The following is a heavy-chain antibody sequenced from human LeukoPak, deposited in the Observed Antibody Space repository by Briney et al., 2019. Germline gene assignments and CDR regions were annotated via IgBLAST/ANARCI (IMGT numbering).Heavy chain of an antibody. Sequence: GGSLTLSCAASAFTFSNYWMSWVRQAPGKGLEWVANIKQDGSGKKYVESVKGRFTISRDNAKNSLYLQMNSLGVDDMAVYYCARGSGWLDYWGQGTLVTVSS. CDR2: IKQDGSGK. J-gene: IGHJ4*02. CDR3: ARGSGWLDY. V-gene: IGHV3-7*03. D-gene: IGHD6-25*01. CDR1: AFTFSNYW.